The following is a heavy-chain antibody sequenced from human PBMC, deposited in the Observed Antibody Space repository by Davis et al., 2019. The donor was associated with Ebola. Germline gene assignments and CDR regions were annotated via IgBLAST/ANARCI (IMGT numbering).Heavy chain of an antibody. Sequence: SVKVSCKASGYTFTSYGISWVRQAPGQGLEWMGGIIPIFGTANYAQKFQGRVTITADESTSTAYMELSSLRSEDTAVYYCARGGLLWLGELPSNNWFDPWGQGTLVTVSS. D-gene: IGHD3-10*01. J-gene: IGHJ5*02. CDR3: ARGGLLWLGELPSNNWFDP. CDR2: IIPIFGTA. CDR1: GYTFTSYG. V-gene: IGHV1-69*13.